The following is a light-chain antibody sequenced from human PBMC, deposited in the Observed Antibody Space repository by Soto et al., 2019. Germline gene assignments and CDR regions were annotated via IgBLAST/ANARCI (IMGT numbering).Light chain of an antibody. J-gene: IGLJ1*01. CDR2: GST. V-gene: IGLV1-40*01. CDR1: GSNIGAPSD. CDR3: QSYDSSMSGYV. Sequence: QSVLTQPPSLSAAPGQRVTISCTGSGSNIGAPSDVHGYQHLPGTAPKLLIYGSTNRPSGVPGRFSGSKSGTSASLAITGLQAEDEADYYCQSYDSSMSGYVFGAGTKVTVL.